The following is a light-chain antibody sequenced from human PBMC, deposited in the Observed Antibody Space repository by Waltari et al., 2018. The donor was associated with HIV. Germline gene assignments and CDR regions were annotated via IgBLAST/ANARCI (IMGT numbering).Light chain of an antibody. Sequence: KVMTQSPATLSVSPGEGATLSCRASQRVSTNVAWYQQRPGQAPRLLIYGASTRATDIPARFSGSVSGTEFTLTISSLQSEDFAVYYCQQYNNWPPFTFGPGTKVEIK. CDR3: QQYNNWPPFT. CDR2: GAS. J-gene: IGKJ3*01. V-gene: IGKV3-15*01. CDR1: QRVSTN.